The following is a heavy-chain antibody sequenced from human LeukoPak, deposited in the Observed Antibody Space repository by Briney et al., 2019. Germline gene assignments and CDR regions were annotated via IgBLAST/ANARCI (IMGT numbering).Heavy chain of an antibody. V-gene: IGHV4-34*01. Sequence: NPSETLSLTCAVYGGSFSGYYWSWIRQPPGKGLEWIGEINHSGSTNYNPSLKSRVTISVDTSKNQFSLKLSSVTAADTAVYYCARGWRCSGGSCYGYWGQGTLVTVSS. CDR1: GGSFSGYY. D-gene: IGHD2-15*01. CDR2: INHSGST. CDR3: ARGWRCSGGSCYGY. J-gene: IGHJ4*02.